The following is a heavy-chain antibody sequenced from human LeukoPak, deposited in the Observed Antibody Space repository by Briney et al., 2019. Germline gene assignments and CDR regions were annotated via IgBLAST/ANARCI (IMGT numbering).Heavy chain of an antibody. Sequence: GAALKISFEAAGCGFTSFWIGWGRRLPGEGGGGGGRIFTHDCNTKYSPSFQDRVTISADKSINTAYLQCSSLKASDTAIYYCVRLALYPGKFSFDYWGQGTLVTVSS. V-gene: IGHV5-51*01. D-gene: IGHD2/OR15-2a*01. CDR3: VRLALYPGKFSFDY. CDR1: GCGFTSFW. J-gene: IGHJ4*02. CDR2: IFTHDCNT.